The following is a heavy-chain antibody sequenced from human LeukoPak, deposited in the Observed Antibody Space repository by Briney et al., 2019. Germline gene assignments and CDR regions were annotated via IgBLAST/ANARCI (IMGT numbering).Heavy chain of an antibody. D-gene: IGHD6-13*01. CDR1: GYTFTSYD. V-gene: IGHV1-8*03. CDR3: ARGIRYSSSRNDY. Sequence: GASVKVSCKASGYTFTSYDINWVRQATGQGLEWMGWMNPNSGNTGYAQKFQGRVTITRSTSISTAYMELSSLRSEDTAVYYCARGIRYSSSRNDYWGQGTLVTVSS. J-gene: IGHJ4*02. CDR2: MNPNSGNT.